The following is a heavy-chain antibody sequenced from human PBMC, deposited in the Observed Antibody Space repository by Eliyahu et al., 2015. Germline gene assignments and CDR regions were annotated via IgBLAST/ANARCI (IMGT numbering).Heavy chain of an antibody. D-gene: IGHD1-7*01. CDR2: XXHSGST. CDR1: GGXFSGYY. V-gene: IGHV4-34*01. CDR3: ARGWELTGTTPGQWFDP. J-gene: IGHJ5*02. Sequence: QVQLQQWGAGLLKPSETLSLTCAVYGGXFSGYYWXWIRQPPGKGLEWIGEXXHSGSTNYNPSLKRRVTISVDTSKNQFSLKLSSVTAADTAVYYCARGWELTGTTPGQWFDPWGQGTLVTVSS.